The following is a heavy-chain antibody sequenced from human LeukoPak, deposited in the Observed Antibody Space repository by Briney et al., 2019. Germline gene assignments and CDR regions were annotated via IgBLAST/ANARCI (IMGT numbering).Heavy chain of an antibody. CDR2: ISYDGSNK. Sequence: PGGSLRLSCAASGFTFSSYAMHWVRQAPGKGLEWVAVISYDGSNKYYADSVKGRFTISRDNSKNPLYLQMKSLRAEDTAVYYCARPIAAAGHDAFDIWGQGTMVTVSS. J-gene: IGHJ3*02. D-gene: IGHD6-13*01. CDR1: GFTFSSYA. V-gene: IGHV3-30-3*01. CDR3: ARPIAAAGHDAFDI.